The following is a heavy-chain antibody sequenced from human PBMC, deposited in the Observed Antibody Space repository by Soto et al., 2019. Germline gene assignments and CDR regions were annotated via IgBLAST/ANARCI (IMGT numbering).Heavy chain of an antibody. Sequence: QMQLQESGPGLVKPSGTLSLICTVSSGSISSEQRWSWVRQPPGKGLEWIGEIHHSGSTNENPSLRSRVTMSVDKSKNQFSLKLNSVTAADTAVYFCARSFGWYAIDHWGQGTLVIVSS. J-gene: IGHJ4*02. CDR3: ARSFGWYAIDH. CDR1: SGSISSEQR. D-gene: IGHD6-19*01. V-gene: IGHV4-4*02. CDR2: IHHSGST.